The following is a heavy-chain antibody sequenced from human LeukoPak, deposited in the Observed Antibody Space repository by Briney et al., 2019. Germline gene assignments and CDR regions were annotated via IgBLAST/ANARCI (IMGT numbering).Heavy chain of an antibody. D-gene: IGHD6-19*01. CDR2: ISDNGGRT. V-gene: IGHV3-23*01. CDR1: GFTFNIYT. CDR3: AKSRGIYDNSGWRTFDY. J-gene: IGHJ4*02. Sequence: GGSLRLSCVASGFTFNIYTMSWVRQAPGRGLEWVSIISDNGGRTYYADSVKGRFTISRDNSKNTLYLQVNSLRAEDTAIYYCAKSRGIYDNSGWRTFDYWGQGTLVTVSS.